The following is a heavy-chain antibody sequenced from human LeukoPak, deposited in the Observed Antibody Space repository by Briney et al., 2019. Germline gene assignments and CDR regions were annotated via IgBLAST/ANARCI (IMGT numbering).Heavy chain of an antibody. D-gene: IGHD6-13*01. CDR3: ARGSGSSWYFYFDY. CDR1: GFTFSSFA. Sequence: GGSLRLSCAASGFTFSSFAMTWVRQAPGKGLDWVAAISNSGDSTFYADSVKGRFTISRDNAKNSVYLQMNSLRAEDTALYYCARGSGSSWYFYFDYWGQGTLVTVSS. V-gene: IGHV3-23*01. J-gene: IGHJ4*02. CDR2: ISNSGDST.